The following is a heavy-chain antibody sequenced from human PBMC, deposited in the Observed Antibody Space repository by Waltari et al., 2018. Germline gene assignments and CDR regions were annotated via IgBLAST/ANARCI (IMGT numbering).Heavy chain of an antibody. J-gene: IGHJ3*02. CDR2: ISGSGGST. D-gene: IGHD2-15*01. CDR1: GFTFSSYA. Sequence: EVQLVESGGGLVQPGGSLRLSCAASGFTFSSYAMSWVRQAPGKGLEWVSAISGSGGSTYYADSVNGRFTISRDKSKNTLYLQMNSLRAEDTAVYYCAKAMVVVVAARDGDAFDIWGQGTMVTVSS. CDR3: AKAMVVVVAARDGDAFDI. V-gene: IGHV3-23*04.